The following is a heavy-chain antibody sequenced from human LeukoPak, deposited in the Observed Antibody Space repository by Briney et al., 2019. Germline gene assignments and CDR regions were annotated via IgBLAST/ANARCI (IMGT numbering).Heavy chain of an antibody. CDR1: GGSISSISYY. J-gene: IGHJ4*02. D-gene: IGHD5-18*01. V-gene: IGHV4-39*01. CDR2: IYYSGST. Sequence: SETLSLTFTVSGGSISSISYYWAWIRQPPGKGLEWIGGIYYSGSTYYNPSLKRRVIISADTYKNQFSLTLGSVSATDTAVYYCVSPRGFSYGYFDYWGQGTLVTVSS. CDR3: VSPRGFSYGYFDY.